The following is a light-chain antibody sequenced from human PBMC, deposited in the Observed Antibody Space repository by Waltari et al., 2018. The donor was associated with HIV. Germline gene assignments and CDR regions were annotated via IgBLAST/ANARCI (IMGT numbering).Light chain of an antibody. CDR1: SSHIGAGSD. Sequence: QSVLTQPPSVSGAPGQRVTISCTGGSSHIGAGSDVHWYQQLPGTAPKLLSYGTTSGPSGVPARFSGSKAGTSASLAITGVQAEDESDYYCQSYDSSLSGVVFGGGTKLTVL. J-gene: IGLJ2*01. CDR2: GTT. CDR3: QSYDSSLSGVV. V-gene: IGLV1-40*01.